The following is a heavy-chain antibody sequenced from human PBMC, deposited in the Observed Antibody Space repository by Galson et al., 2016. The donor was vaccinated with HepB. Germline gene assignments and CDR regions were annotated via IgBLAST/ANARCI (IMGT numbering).Heavy chain of an antibody. Sequence: ETLSLTCTVSGGSITGSSYYWGWIRQPPGKGLELIGSIYYSGSTYYNPSLKSRVTISVDTSKNQFSLKLSSVTAADTAVYYCARIGYGDYWAGIMDVWGQGILVTVTS. V-gene: IGHV4-39*01. CDR2: IYYSGST. D-gene: IGHD4-17*01. J-gene: IGHJ4*02. CDR1: GGSITGSSYY. CDR3: ARIGYGDYWAGIMDV.